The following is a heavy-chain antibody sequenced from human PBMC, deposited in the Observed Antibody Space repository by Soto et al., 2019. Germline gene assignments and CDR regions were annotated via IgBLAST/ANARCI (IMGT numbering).Heavy chain of an antibody. J-gene: IGHJ6*02. Sequence: GASVKVSCKASGGTFSSYAISWVRQATGQGLEWMGGIIPIFGTANYAQKFQGRVTLTADKSTSTAYMELSSLRSEDTAVYYCAREEYYYGMDVWGQGTTATVSS. CDR2: IIPIFGTA. CDR1: GGTFSSYA. V-gene: IGHV1-69*06. CDR3: AREEYYYGMDV.